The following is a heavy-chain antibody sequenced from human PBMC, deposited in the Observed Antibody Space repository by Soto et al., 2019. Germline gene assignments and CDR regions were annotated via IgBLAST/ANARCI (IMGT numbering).Heavy chain of an antibody. CDR3: AGFSLGIEYCGGDCSSVSRYGMDV. J-gene: IGHJ6*02. CDR1: GYTFTDYY. Sequence: ASVKVSCKASGYTFTDYYMHWVRQAPGQGLEWMGWINPNSGGTNYAQKFQGWVTMTRDTSISTAYMELSRLRSDDAAVYYCAGFSLGIEYCGGDCSSVSRYGMDVWGQGTTVTVSS. D-gene: IGHD2-21*02. V-gene: IGHV1-2*04. CDR2: INPNSGGT.